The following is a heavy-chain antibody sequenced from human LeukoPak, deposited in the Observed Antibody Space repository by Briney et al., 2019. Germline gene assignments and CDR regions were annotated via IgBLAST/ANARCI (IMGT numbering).Heavy chain of an antibody. V-gene: IGHV4-39*01. J-gene: IGHJ4*02. Sequence: TETLSLTCTVSGGSISSSSSYWGWIHQPPGKGLEWIGRIYYTGTTYYKESLKSRVTISVDTSKNQFSLKVTSVTAADTAVYYCARQGRRMGYDFWSGYRHFDYWGQGTLVTVSS. D-gene: IGHD3-3*01. CDR3: ARQGRRMGYDFWSGYRHFDY. CDR2: IYYTGTT. CDR1: GGSISSSSSY.